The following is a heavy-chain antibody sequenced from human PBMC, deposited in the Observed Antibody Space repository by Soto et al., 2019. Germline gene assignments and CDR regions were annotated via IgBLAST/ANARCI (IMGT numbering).Heavy chain of an antibody. V-gene: IGHV3-23*01. Sequence: EVQLLESGGGLVQPGGSLRLSCAASGFMFSNYAMSWVRQAPGKGLEWVSGIGGRATSAYYADSVKGRFAISRDNSYNTLFLQLNSLRAEDTAVYDCAKSRYSDSSGDYYDFWGQGTLVTDSS. CDR2: IGGRATSA. D-gene: IGHD3-22*01. CDR1: GFMFSNYA. CDR3: AKSRYSDSSGDYYDF. J-gene: IGHJ4*02.